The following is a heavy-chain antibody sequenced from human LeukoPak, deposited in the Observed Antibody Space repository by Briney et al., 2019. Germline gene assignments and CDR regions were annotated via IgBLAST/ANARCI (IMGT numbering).Heavy chain of an antibody. CDR3: ARDRRGSFYTFDL. V-gene: IGHV4-59*01. CDR1: GASINGYF. J-gene: IGHJ3*01. D-gene: IGHD1-26*01. Sequence: KPSETLSPTCSVSGASINGYFWNWVRQTLEKRLDWIGYVSHTGATTSNPTLKSRVSITIDTSKSQISLTMTSVTAADSALYYCARDRRGSFYTFDLWGPGTIVSVS. CDR2: VSHTGAT.